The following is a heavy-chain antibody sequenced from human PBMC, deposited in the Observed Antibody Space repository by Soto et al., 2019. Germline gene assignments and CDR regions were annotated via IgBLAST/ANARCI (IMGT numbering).Heavy chain of an antibody. V-gene: IGHV4-34*01. D-gene: IGHD1-26*01. CDR1: GGSFSGYY. Sequence: PSETLSLTCAVYGGSFSGYYWSWIRQPPGKGLEWIGEINHSGSTNYNPSLKSRVTISVDTSKNQFSLKLSSVTAADTAVYYCARSGSYYLATLYYYYGMDVWGQGTTVTVSS. CDR3: ARSGSYYLATLYYYYGMDV. CDR2: INHSGST. J-gene: IGHJ6*02.